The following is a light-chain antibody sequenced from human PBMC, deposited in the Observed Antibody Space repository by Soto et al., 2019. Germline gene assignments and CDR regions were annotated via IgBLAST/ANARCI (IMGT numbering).Light chain of an antibody. CDR1: KRSLHSNGYNY. V-gene: IGKV2-28*01. J-gene: IGKJ1*01. Sequence: DIVMTQSPLSLPVTPGEAPSTSCRTSKRSLHSNGYNYVDWYLQKAGQSPHLLIYLGSNRASGVHDRFSGSGSVTYFTLKISRVEAEDVGVYYCMQSLETPWTFGQGTKVDIK. CDR3: MQSLETPWT. CDR2: LGS.